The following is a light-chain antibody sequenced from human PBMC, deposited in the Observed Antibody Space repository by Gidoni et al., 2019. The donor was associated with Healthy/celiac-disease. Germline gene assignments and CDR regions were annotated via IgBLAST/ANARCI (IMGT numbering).Light chain of an antibody. CDR3: RQHNRYPLYT. J-gene: IGKJ2*01. CDR1: QGIRND. CDR2: AAS. V-gene: IGKV1-17*01. Sequence: DIQMTTSPSSLSASVGDRVTITCLASQGIRNDLGWYQQKPGKAPKRLIYAASSLQSGVPSRFSGRGSGTEFTLTISSLQPEDFATYYCRQHNRYPLYTFGQXTKLEIK.